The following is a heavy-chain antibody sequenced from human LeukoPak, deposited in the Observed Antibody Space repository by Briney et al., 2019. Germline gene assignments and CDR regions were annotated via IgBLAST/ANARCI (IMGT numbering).Heavy chain of an antibody. J-gene: IGHJ4*02. V-gene: IGHV3-30*02. Sequence: GGSLRLSCAASGFSFRNYGMHWVRQAPGKGLEWVAYIRHDGRNQYYADSVKGRFTISRDNSKNTLFLQMHSLRTEDTAIYYCAKDQDWAWDYWGQGTLVTVSS. CDR2: IRHDGRNQ. D-gene: IGHD3-9*01. CDR3: AKDQDWAWDY. CDR1: GFSFRNYG.